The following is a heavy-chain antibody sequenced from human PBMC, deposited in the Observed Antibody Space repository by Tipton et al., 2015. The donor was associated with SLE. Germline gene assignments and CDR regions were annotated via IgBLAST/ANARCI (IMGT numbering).Heavy chain of an antibody. Sequence: TLSLTCTVSDYSISSTSFFWEWIRQPPGKGLEWIGTIYNSRDTFHNPSLESRVTISIDTSKNQFSLKLTSVTAADTAVYYCARHFPRHYDSRTYSEAFDIWGQGTMVTVS. V-gene: IGHV4-39*01. CDR1: DYSISSTSFF. J-gene: IGHJ3*02. D-gene: IGHD3-22*01. CDR3: ARHFPRHYDSRTYSEAFDI. CDR2: IYNSRDT.